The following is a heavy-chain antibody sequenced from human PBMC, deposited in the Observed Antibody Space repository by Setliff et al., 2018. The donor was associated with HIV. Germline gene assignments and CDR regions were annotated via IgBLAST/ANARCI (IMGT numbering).Heavy chain of an antibody. V-gene: IGHV4-4*08. J-gene: IGHJ4*02. CDR3: ASGREAVAGAQHFDY. CDR1: GGSISSYF. CDR2: IYTNGST. Sequence: SETLSLTCTVSGGSISSYFWSWIRQPPGKGLEWIGYIYTNGSTNYNPSLKSRVTISVDTSKNQFSLKLNSVTAADTAVYYCASGREAVAGAQHFDYWGQGPLVTVSS. D-gene: IGHD6-19*01.